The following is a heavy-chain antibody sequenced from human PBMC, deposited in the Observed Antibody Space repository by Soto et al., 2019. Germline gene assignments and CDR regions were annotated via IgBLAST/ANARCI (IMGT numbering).Heavy chain of an antibody. CDR3: ARQLAYCGGDCYTEPVDY. V-gene: IGHV1-2*02. D-gene: IGHD2-21*02. Sequence: ASVKVSCKTSGYTFTRYYIHWVRQAPGQGLEWMGWINPNSGDAKYAQRFQGRVTMTKDTSITTAYMGLTRLRSDDTAVYFCARQLAYCGGDCYTEPVDYWGQGTLVTVSS. CDR1: GYTFTRYY. CDR2: INPNSGDA. J-gene: IGHJ4*02.